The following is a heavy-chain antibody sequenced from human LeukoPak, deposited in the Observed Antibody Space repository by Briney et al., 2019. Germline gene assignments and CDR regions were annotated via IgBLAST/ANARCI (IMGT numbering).Heavy chain of an antibody. D-gene: IGHD5-12*01. Sequence: GSPVKLSCTASGGTFSSYAISWVRQAPGQGLEWMGRIIPILGIANYAQKFQGRVTITADKSTSTAYMELSSLRSEDTAVYYCAGDGVSPMVATAGWFDPWGQRNLDAVSS. CDR1: GGTFSSYA. CDR2: IIPILGIA. V-gene: IGHV1-69*04. J-gene: IGHJ5*02. CDR3: AGDGVSPMVATAGWFDP.